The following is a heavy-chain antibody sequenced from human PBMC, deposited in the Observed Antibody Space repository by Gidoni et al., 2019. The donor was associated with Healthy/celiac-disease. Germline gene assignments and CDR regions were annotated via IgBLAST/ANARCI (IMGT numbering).Heavy chain of an antibody. CDR3: ARDATVGVITNYDAFDI. CDR2: ISSSSSYT. D-gene: IGHD3-22*01. Sequence: QVQLVESGGGLVKPGGSLRLSCAASGFTFSDYYMSWIRQAPGKGREWFSYISSSSSYTNYADSVKGRFTISRDNAKNSLYLQMNSLRAEDTAVYYCARDATVGVITNYDAFDIWGQGTMVTVSS. CDR1: GFTFSDYY. V-gene: IGHV3-11*06. J-gene: IGHJ3*02.